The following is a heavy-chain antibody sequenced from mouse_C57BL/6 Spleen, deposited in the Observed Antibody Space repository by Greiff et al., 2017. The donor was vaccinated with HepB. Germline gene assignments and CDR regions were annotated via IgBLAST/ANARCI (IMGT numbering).Heavy chain of an antibody. CDR1: GYTFTSYW. CDR2: IHPNSGST. D-gene: IGHD2-4*01. Sequence: QVQLQQPGAELVKPGASVKLSCKASGYTFTSYWMHWVKQRPGQGLEWIGMIHPNSGSTNYNEKFKSKATLTVDKSSITAYMQLSSLTSEDSAVYYCARRDYDYWYFDVWGTGTTVTVSS. V-gene: IGHV1-64*01. CDR3: ARRDYDYWYFDV. J-gene: IGHJ1*03.